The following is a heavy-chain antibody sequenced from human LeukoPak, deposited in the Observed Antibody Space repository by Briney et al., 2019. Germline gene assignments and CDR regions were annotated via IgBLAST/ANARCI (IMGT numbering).Heavy chain of an antibody. CDR2: ISGSGGST. D-gene: IGHD6-13*01. CDR1: GFTFSSYA. Sequence: AGGSLRLSCAASGFTFSSYAMSWVRQAPGKGLEWVSAISGSGGSTYYADSVKGRFTISRDNSKNTLYLQMNSLRAKDTAVYYCANQYSSSWHRYFDYWGQGTLVTVSS. J-gene: IGHJ4*02. V-gene: IGHV3-23*01. CDR3: ANQYSSSWHRYFDY.